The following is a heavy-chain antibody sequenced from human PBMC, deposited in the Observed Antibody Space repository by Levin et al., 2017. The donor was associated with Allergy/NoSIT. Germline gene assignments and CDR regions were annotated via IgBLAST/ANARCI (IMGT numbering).Heavy chain of an antibody. Sequence: GGSLRLSCAASGFTFSNYWMNWVRQAPGKGLEWVANIKQDGSEKYYVDSVKGRFTISRDNAKNSLYLQLNSLRAEDTAVYYCSRWVHVDTTPSLDYWGQGTLVTVSS. V-gene: IGHV3-7*04. CDR3: SRWVHVDTTPSLDY. CDR2: IKQDGSEK. CDR1: GFTFSNYW. J-gene: IGHJ4*02. D-gene: IGHD5-18*01.